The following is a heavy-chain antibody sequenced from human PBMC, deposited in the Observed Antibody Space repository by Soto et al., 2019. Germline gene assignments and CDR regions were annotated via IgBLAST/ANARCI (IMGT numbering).Heavy chain of an antibody. D-gene: IGHD1-26*01. CDR2: INPKSGGT. V-gene: IGHV1-2*02. Sequence: ASVKVSCKASGHTFTVYYMHWVRQAPGQGLEWMGWINPKSGGTMYPQKFQGRVTMTWDTSISTAYMALTRLRSDDTAVYYCARDLAKGGGSAGFDYWGRGTLVTVSS. CDR3: ARDLAKGGGSAGFDY. J-gene: IGHJ4*02. CDR1: GHTFTVYY.